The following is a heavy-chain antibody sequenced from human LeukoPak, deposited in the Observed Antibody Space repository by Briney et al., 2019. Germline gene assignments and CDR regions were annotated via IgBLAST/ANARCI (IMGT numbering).Heavy chain of an antibody. CDR2: IIPVLDVS. J-gene: IGHJ3*02. CDR1: GDSFSNYV. Sequence: SVKVSCKASGDSFSNYVITWVCQAPGQGLEWVGRIIPVLDVSNFSQKFQGRVTITADKSTNTAHMELSRLASGDTAVYYCTREGVYAPDGSGYHRDAFDIWGQGTVVIVSS. D-gene: IGHD3-22*01. V-gene: IGHV1-69*04. CDR3: TREGVYAPDGSGYHRDAFDI.